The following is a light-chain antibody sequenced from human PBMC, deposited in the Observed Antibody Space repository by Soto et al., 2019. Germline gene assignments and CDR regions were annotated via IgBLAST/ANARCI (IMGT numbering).Light chain of an antibody. CDR2: QDT. CDR1: KLGDKY. CDR3: PAWDSSTVV. Sequence: SYELTQPPSVSVSPGQTAIITCSGHKLGDKYACWYQQKPGQSPVLIIYQDTKRPSGIPERFSGSNSGNTATLTISGTQAMDEADFYCPAWDSSTVVFGGGTKLTVL. J-gene: IGLJ2*01. V-gene: IGLV3-1*01.